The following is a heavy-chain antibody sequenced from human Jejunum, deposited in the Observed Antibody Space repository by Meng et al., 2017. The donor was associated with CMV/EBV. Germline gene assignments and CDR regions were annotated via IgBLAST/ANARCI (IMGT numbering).Heavy chain of an antibody. CDR1: GLTFSDHQ. Sequence: ASGLTFSDHQMSWIRQAPGTGLEWVAYIDESGATTYYTDSVKGRFTISRDNAKRSLYLQMNSLRAEDTAIYYCAREISTGTYYIDYWGQGTLVTVSS. J-gene: IGHJ4*02. V-gene: IGHV3-11*01. CDR3: AREISTGTYYIDY. D-gene: IGHD7-27*01. CDR2: IDESGATT.